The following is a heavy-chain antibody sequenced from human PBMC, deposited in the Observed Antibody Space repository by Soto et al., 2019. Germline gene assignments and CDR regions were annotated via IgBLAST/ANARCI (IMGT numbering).Heavy chain of an antibody. CDR2: IYYAGNS. J-gene: IGHJ4*02. V-gene: IGHV4-31*03. D-gene: IGHD3-22*01. Sequence: PSETLSLTCTGSGGSVSSGSYYWGWIRQHPGKGLEWIGYIYYAGNSYYNPSLESRVAISVDASGNQFSLKLSSVTGADTAFYYCARAFPRDYYDSSGYRYFDSWGQGTLVTVSS. CDR1: GGSVSSGSYY. CDR3: ARAFPRDYYDSSGYRYFDS.